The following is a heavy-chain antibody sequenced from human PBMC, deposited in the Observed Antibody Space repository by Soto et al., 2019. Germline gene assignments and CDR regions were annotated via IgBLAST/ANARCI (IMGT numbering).Heavy chain of an antibody. CDR1: GFTFSSYA. CDR2: ISGSGGST. Sequence: GSLRLSCAASGFTFSSYAMSWVRQAPGKGLEWVSAISGSGGSTYYADSVKGRFTISRDNSKNTLYLQMNSLRAEDTAVYYCAKTKSWASPHPQKFDYWGQGTLVTVSS. J-gene: IGHJ4*02. D-gene: IGHD6-13*01. CDR3: AKTKSWASPHPQKFDY. V-gene: IGHV3-23*01.